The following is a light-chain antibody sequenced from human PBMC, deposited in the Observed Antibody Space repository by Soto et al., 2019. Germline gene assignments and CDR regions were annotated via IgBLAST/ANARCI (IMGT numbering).Light chain of an antibody. J-gene: IGKJ2*01. CDR1: QSISNS. V-gene: IGKV1-39*01. CDR3: QQSYSYPYRYT. Sequence: DIQMTPSPSSLSASVGDRVTITCRASQSISNSSNWYHQKPGKAPHLQIYAASNLQSGVATRFSGSGSGTDFTLTISSLQPEDFAPDYCQQSYSYPYRYTFGQGTKLEIK. CDR2: AAS.